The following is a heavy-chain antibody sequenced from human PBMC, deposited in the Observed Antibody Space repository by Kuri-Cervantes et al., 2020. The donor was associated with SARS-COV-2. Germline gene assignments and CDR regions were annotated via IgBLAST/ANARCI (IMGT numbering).Heavy chain of an antibody. D-gene: IGHD2-21*01. CDR3: ASDRVGVHDY. CDR1: GFTFSSYA. J-gene: IGHJ4*02. V-gene: IGHV3-23*01. CDR2: ISGSGGST. Sequence: LTCAASGFTFSSYAMSWVRQAPGKGLEWVSAISGSGGSTYYADSVKGRFTISRDNSKNTLYLQMNSLRTEDTAIYYCASDRVGVHDYWGQGTLVTVSS.